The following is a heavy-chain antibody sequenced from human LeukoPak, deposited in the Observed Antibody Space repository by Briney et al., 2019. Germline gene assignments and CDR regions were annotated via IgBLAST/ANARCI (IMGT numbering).Heavy chain of an antibody. J-gene: IGHJ5*02. CDR3: ARTARGDFWSGYSSWFDP. Sequence: GASVKVSCKASGCTFSSYAVSWVREAPGQGLEWMGGIIPIFGTANYAQKFQGRVTITTDESTSTAYMELSSLRSEDTAVYYCARTARGDFWSGYSSWFDPWGQGTLVTVSS. CDR2: IIPIFGTA. CDR1: GCTFSSYA. D-gene: IGHD3-3*01. V-gene: IGHV1-69*05.